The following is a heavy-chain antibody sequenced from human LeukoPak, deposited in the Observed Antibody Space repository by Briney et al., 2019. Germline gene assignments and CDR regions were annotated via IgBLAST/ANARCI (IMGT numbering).Heavy chain of an antibody. Sequence: PSETLSLTCTVSGGSISSGGYYWSWIRQHPGKGLEWIGYIYYSGSTYYNPSLKSRVTISVDTSKNQFPLKLSSVTAADTAVYYCAREEGPSDCSTTSCPWGQGTLVTVSS. J-gene: IGHJ5*02. V-gene: IGHV4-31*03. CDR2: IYYSGST. CDR3: AREEGPSDCSTTSCP. CDR1: GGSISSGGYY. D-gene: IGHD2-2*01.